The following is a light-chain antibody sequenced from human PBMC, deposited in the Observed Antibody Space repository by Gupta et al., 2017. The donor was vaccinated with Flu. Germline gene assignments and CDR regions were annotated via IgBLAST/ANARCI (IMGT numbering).Light chain of an antibody. J-gene: IGKJ5*01. CDR3: QQRSNWPVT. CDR1: QSVSSY. Sequence: EIVLTQSPATLSLSPGERATLSCRASQSVSSYLAWYQQKHGQAPRLLIYDASNRATGIPARFSGSGSGTDFTLTINSLEPEDFAVYYCQQRSNWPVTFGQGTXLEIK. CDR2: DAS. V-gene: IGKV3-11*01.